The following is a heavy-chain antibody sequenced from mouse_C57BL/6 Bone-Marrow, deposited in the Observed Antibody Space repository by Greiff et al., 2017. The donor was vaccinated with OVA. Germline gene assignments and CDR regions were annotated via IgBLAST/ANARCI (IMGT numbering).Heavy chain of an antibody. CDR1: GYTFTSYW. V-gene: IGHV1-52*01. Sequence: VQLQQPGAELVRPGSSVKLSCKASGYTFTSYWMHWVKQRPIQGLEWIGNIDPSDSDTHYNQKFKDKATLTVDKSSSTAYMQLSSLTSEDSAVYYCARGYYGTFDGWGKGTTLTVSS. J-gene: IGHJ2*01. CDR2: IDPSDSDT. D-gene: IGHD1-1*01. CDR3: ARGYYGTFDG.